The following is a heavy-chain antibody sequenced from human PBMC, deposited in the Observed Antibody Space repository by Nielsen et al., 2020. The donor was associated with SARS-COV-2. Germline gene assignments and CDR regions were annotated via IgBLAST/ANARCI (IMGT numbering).Heavy chain of an antibody. J-gene: IGHJ4*02. D-gene: IGHD3-9*01. CDR3: AGVVLIMEGFDY. CDR2: IYHSGST. V-gene: IGHV4-31*03. Sequence: SETLSLTCTVSGASIRTPGYYWSWIRQHPGKGLEWIGYIYHSGSTYYNPSLKSRVSISLDTSTNQFSLKLSSVTAADTAVYYCAGVVLIMEGFDYWVQGTLVTVSS. CDR1: GASIRTPGYY.